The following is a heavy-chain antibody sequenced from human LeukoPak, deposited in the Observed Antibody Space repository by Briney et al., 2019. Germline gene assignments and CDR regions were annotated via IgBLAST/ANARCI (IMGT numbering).Heavy chain of an antibody. CDR3: AKEPWGFDY. Sequence: GGSLRLSCAASGFTFNTYAMTWVRQAPGKGLEWVSGIRSSGESTYYADSVKGRFIISRDNSKDTLSLQMNSLKVEDTAVYYCAKEPWGFDYWGQGTLVTVSS. V-gene: IGHV3-23*01. CDR2: IRSSGEST. CDR1: GFTFNTYA. J-gene: IGHJ4*02. D-gene: IGHD7-27*01.